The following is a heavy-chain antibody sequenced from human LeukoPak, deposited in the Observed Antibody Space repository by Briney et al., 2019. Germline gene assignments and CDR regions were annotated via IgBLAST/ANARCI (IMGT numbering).Heavy chain of an antibody. CDR1: GFTCSSYG. J-gene: IGHJ3*01. CDR2: ISGSVSII. Sequence: GGTLRLSCAASGFTCSSYGMSWVRQAPGKGLEWLSYISGSVSIIYYADSVKGRFTVSRDNAKSTLYLQMNSLRVEDTAVYYCARVIGWDEPFDLWGQGTMVTVSS. V-gene: IGHV3-48*04. CDR3: ARVIGWDEPFDL. D-gene: IGHD1-26*01.